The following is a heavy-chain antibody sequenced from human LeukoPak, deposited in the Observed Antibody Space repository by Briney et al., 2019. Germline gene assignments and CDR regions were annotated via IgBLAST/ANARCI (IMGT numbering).Heavy chain of an antibody. CDR2: FDPQDGQT. D-gene: IGHD3-22*01. CDR3: ATESRYTDSSGLHLNFYHYMDV. Sequence: APVKVSCKVSGFTLTQLSMHWVRQAPEKGLEWMGGFDPQDGQTIYAQKFQDRVTMTEDTSTDTAYMELSSLRSEDTAVYYCATESRYTDSSGLHLNFYHYMDVWGKGTPVTVSS. J-gene: IGHJ6*03. CDR1: GFTLTQLS. V-gene: IGHV1-24*01.